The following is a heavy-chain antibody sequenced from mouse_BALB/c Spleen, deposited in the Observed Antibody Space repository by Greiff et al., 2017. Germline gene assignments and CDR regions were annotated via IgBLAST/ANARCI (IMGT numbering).Heavy chain of an antibody. D-gene: IGHD3-1*01. V-gene: IGHV3-2*02. CDR1: GYSITSDYA. CDR3: ARSGSSGPDY. Sequence: EVQLQQSGPGLVKPSQSLSLTCTVTGYSITSDYAWNWIRQFPGNKLEWMGYISYSGSTSYNPSLKSRISITRDTSKNQFFLQLNSVTTEDTATYYCARSGSSGPDYWGQGTTLTVSS. CDR2: ISYSGST. J-gene: IGHJ2*01.